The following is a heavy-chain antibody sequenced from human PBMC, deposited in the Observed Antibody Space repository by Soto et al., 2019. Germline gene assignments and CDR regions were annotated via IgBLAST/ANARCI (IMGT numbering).Heavy chain of an antibody. D-gene: IGHD3-10*01. Sequence: GGSLRLSCAASGFTFRSFTMNWVRQAPGKGLEWVSYISSSGSTIYYADSVKGRFTISRDNAKNSLYLQMNSLRAEDTAVYYCARDLYGSGSPSLDVWGQGTTVTVSS. J-gene: IGHJ6*02. V-gene: IGHV3-48*03. CDR1: GFTFRSFT. CDR3: ARDLYGSGSPSLDV. CDR2: ISSSGSTI.